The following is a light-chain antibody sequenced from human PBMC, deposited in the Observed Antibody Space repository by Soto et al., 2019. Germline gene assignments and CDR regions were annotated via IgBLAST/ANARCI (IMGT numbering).Light chain of an antibody. CDR2: GAS. J-gene: IGKJ1*01. CDR3: QQYNDWPPWT. CDR1: QGISTN. V-gene: IGKV3-15*01. Sequence: ETVMTQSPATLSVSPGEGATLSCRASQGISTNLAWYQQRPGQPPRLLIYGASTRATGIPARFDGSGSGTEFTLTISGLQSEDFAVYYCQQYNDWPPWTFGQGTKVEI.